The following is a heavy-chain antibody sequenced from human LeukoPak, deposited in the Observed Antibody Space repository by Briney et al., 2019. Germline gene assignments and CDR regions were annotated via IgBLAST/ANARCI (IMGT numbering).Heavy chain of an antibody. J-gene: IGHJ6*03. V-gene: IGHV4-4*07. Sequence: SETLSLTCTVSGGSISSYYWSWIRQPAGTGLEWIGRIYTSGSTNYNPSLKSRVTMSVDTSKNQFSLKLSSVTAADTAVYYCARVSSGLRYFDWFSDTSYYYYMDVWGKGTTVTVSS. CDR2: IYTSGST. D-gene: IGHD3-9*01. CDR1: GGSISSYY. CDR3: ARVSSGLRYFDWFSDTSYYYYMDV.